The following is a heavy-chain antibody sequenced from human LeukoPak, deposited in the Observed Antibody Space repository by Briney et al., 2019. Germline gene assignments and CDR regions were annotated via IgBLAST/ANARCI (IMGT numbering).Heavy chain of an antibody. Sequence: GGSLRLFCTASGFTFSSYTMNWIRQAPGKGLGWVSYISPRGGSMYFADSVEGRFTISRDNAENSLFLQMNSLTADDTVGYYCAAGRDIAVAGPGGYFDYWGQGTLVTVSS. CDR2: ISPRGGSM. J-gene: IGHJ4*02. CDR3: AAGRDIAVAGPGGYFDY. CDR1: GFTFSSYT. V-gene: IGHV3-48*04. D-gene: IGHD6-19*01.